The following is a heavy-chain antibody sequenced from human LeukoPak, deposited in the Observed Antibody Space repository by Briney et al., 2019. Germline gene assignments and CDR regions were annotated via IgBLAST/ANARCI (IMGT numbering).Heavy chain of an antibody. CDR3: ARDLTNYDFWSGYYSTHDY. CDR1: GGSISSYY. CDR2: IYTSGST. Sequence: SETLSLTCTVSGGSISSYYWSWIRQPAGKGLEWIGRIYTSGSTNYNPSLKSRVTMSVDTSKNQFSLKLSSVTAADTAVHYYARDLTNYDFWSGYYSTHDYWGQGTLVTVSS. D-gene: IGHD3-3*01. J-gene: IGHJ4*02. V-gene: IGHV4-4*07.